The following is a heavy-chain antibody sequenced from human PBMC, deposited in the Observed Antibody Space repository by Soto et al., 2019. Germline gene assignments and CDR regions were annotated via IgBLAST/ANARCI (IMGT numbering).Heavy chain of an antibody. Sequence: GASVKVSCKASGGTFSSYTISWVRQAPGQGLEWMGRIIPIFGTANYAQKFQGRVTITADESTSTAYMELSSLRSEDTAVYYCAREIAAAGLDYWGQGTLVTVSS. CDR2: IIPIFGTA. CDR3: AREIAAAGLDY. J-gene: IGHJ4*02. D-gene: IGHD6-13*01. V-gene: IGHV1-69*13. CDR1: GGTFSSYT.